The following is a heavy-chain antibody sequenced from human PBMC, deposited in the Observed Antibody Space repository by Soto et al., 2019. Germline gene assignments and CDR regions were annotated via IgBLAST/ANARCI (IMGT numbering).Heavy chain of an antibody. Sequence: QVQLQESGPGLVKPSETLSLTCTVSGGSISSYYWSWIRQPPGKGLEWIGYIYYSGSTNYNPSLKSRVTLSVDTSKNQFSLKLSSVTAADTAVDYCARDGIIRGWFDPWGQGTLVTVSS. CDR3: ARDGIIRGWFDP. CDR1: GGSISSYY. V-gene: IGHV4-59*01. D-gene: IGHD1-26*01. J-gene: IGHJ5*02. CDR2: IYYSGST.